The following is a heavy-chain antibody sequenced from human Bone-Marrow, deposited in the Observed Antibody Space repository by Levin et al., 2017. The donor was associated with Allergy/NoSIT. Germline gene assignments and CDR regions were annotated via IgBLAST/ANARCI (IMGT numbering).Heavy chain of an antibody. Sequence: GGSLRLSCVASGFTFEIHSMNWVRQAPGKGLEWIAYISPSGSAIYHADSVKGRLTISRDNANKSLYLHMNSLRAEDTAVYYCARDSVEFASAFHYYGMDVWGQGTTVTVSS. J-gene: IGHJ6*02. CDR1: GFTFEIHS. CDR2: ISPSGSAI. V-gene: IGHV3-48*04. D-gene: IGHD3-10*01. CDR3: ARDSVEFASAFHYYGMDV.